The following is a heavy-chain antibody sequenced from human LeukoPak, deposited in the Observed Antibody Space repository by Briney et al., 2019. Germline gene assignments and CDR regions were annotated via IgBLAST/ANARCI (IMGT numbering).Heavy chain of an antibody. J-gene: IGHJ4*02. CDR3: ARDRYGDYGDFDY. V-gene: IGHV3-30*04. D-gene: IGHD4-17*01. Sequence: PGGSLRLSCAASGFTFSSYDMHWVRQDRGRGGAWVAVISYDGSNKYYADSVKGRFTISRDNSKNTLYLQTNSLRAEDTAVYYCARDRYGDYGDFDYWGKGTLVTVSS. CDR2: ISYDGSNK. CDR1: GFTFSSYD.